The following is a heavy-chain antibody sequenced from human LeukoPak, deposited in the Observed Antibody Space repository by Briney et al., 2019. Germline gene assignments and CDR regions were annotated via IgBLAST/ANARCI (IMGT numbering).Heavy chain of an antibody. Sequence: PSETLSLTCTVSGGSISSGGYYWNWIRQHPGKGLEWIGYIYYSGSTYYNPSLKSRVTISVDTSKNQFSLKLSSVTAADTAVYYCASPDCSSTSCYRERDAFDIWGQGTMVTVSS. V-gene: IGHV4-31*03. J-gene: IGHJ3*02. CDR1: GGSISSGGYY. D-gene: IGHD2-2*02. CDR2: IYYSGST. CDR3: ASPDCSSTSCYRERDAFDI.